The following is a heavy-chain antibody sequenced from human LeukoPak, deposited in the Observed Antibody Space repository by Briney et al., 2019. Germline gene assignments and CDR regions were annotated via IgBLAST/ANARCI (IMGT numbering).Heavy chain of an antibody. Sequence: GRSLRLSCAASGFTFSSYGMHWVRQAPGKGLEWVAVISYDGSNKYYADSVKGRFTISRDNSKNTLYLQMNSLRAEDTAVYYCASEVVPAAMSGNDYWGQGTLVTVSS. J-gene: IGHJ4*02. CDR2: ISYDGSNK. V-gene: IGHV3-30*03. D-gene: IGHD2-2*01. CDR1: GFTFSSYG. CDR3: ASEVVPAAMSGNDY.